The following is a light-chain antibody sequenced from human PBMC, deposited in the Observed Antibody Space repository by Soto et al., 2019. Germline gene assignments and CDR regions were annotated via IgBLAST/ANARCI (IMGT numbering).Light chain of an antibody. CDR1: SSDVGGYDY. CDR3: ASYGGYYVV. J-gene: IGLJ2*01. CDR2: DVT. V-gene: IGLV2-8*01. Sequence: QSVLNQPPSASGSPGQSVAISCTGTSSDVGGYDYVSWFQQNPGKAPKLMIYDVTKRPSGVPDRFSGSKSGNTASLTVSGLQAEDEAYYYCASYGGYYVVFGGGTKLTVL.